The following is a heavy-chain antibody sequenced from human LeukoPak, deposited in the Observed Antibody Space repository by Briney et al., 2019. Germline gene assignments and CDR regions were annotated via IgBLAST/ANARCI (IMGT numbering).Heavy chain of an antibody. CDR2: ISSSGSTI. V-gene: IGHV3-11*04. Sequence: GGSLRLSCAASGFTLSDYYMSWIRQAPGKGLEWVSYISSSGSTIYYADSVKGRFTISRDNAKNSLYLQMNSLRAEDTAVYYCARDERDTAMALYFDYWGQGTLVTVSS. CDR3: ARDERDTAMALYFDY. D-gene: IGHD5-18*01. CDR1: GFTLSDYY. J-gene: IGHJ4*02.